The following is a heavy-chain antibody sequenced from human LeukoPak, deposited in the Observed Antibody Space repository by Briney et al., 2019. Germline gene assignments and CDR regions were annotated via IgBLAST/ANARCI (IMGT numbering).Heavy chain of an antibody. CDR3: ARGPDYGDYLFDY. Sequence: ASVKVSCKASGYTFTGYYMHWVRQAPGQGLEWMGWINPNSGGTNYAQKFRGRVTMTRDTSISTAYMELSRLRSDDTAVYYCARGPDYGDYLFDYWGQGTLVTVSS. D-gene: IGHD4-17*01. CDR1: GYTFTGYY. J-gene: IGHJ4*02. CDR2: INPNSGGT. V-gene: IGHV1-2*02.